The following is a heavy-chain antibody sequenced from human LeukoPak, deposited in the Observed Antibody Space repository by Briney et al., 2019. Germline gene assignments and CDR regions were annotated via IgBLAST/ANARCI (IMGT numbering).Heavy chain of an antibody. J-gene: IGHJ3*02. D-gene: IGHD5-18*01. CDR1: GFTFSSYG. CDR2: ISYNGHNK. V-gene: IGHV3-30*18. CDR3: AKDPGMAVYSYGYDAFDI. Sequence: GRSLRLSCAASGFTFSSYGMHWIRQAPGKGLEWVAVISYNGHNKYSADSVKGRFTISRDNSKNTLYLQMNSLRAEDTAIYYCAKDPGMAVYSYGYDAFDIWGQGTMATVSS.